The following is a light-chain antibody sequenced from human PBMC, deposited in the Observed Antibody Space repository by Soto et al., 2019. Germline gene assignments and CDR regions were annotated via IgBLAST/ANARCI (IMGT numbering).Light chain of an antibody. CDR3: SSYGGYNNVV. CDR1: NSDVGTYNF. V-gene: IGLV2-23*01. J-gene: IGLJ1*01. CDR2: EGI. Sequence: QSVLTQPASVSGSPGQSITISCTGTNSDVGTYNFVSWYQQHPGKAPKLMIYEGIKRPSGISNRFSGSKSGNTASLTISGLQAEDEGTYYCSSYGGYNNVVFGTGTKVTV.